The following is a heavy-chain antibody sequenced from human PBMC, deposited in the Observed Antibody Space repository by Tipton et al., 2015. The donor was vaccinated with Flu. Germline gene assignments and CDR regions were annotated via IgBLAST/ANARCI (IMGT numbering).Heavy chain of an antibody. CDR3: ATHCVGVCSHAFDI. CDR2: INHSGGS. D-gene: IGHD2-21*02. V-gene: IGHV4-34*01. Sequence: AGLVKPSETLSLTCAVYGGSLSGYYLSWIRQPPGKGLEWIGEINHSGGSNYNPSLKSRVTISGDTSKNQFSLKLSSVTAADTAVYYCATHCVGVCSHAFDIWGQGALVTVSS. J-gene: IGHJ4*02. CDR1: GGSLSGYY.